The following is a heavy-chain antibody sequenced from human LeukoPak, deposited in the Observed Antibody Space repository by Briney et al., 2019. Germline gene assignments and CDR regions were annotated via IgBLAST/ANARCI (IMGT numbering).Heavy chain of an antibody. CDR3: ARGGVGCFDY. J-gene: IGHJ4*02. Sequence: PGGSLRLSCAASGFTFNTYSMNWVRQAPGKGLVWVSHINSDGSSATYADSVKGRLTISRDNAKNTVYLQMNSLRAEDTAVYYCARGGVGCFDYWGQGALVTVSS. D-gene: IGHD6-19*01. CDR2: INSDGSSA. CDR1: GFTFNTYS. V-gene: IGHV3-74*01.